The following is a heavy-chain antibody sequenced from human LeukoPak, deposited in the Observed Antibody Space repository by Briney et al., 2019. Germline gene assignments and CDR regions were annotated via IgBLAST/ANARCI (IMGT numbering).Heavy chain of an antibody. CDR3: ARHLTTYYYYGMDV. V-gene: IGHV4-4*07. J-gene: IGHJ6*02. Sequence: PSETLSLTCTVSGGSIGDYCWSWIRQPAGKGLEWIGRIFTSGTTRYNPSFKSRVTMSVGASKNQFSLKLSSVTAADTAVYYCARHLTTYYYYGMDVWGQGTTVTVSS. CDR1: GGSIGDYC. CDR2: IFTSGTT. D-gene: IGHD4/OR15-4a*01.